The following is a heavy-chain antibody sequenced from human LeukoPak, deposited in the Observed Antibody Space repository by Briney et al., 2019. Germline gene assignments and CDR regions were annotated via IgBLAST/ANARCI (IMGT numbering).Heavy chain of an antibody. D-gene: IGHD1/OR15-1a*01. CDR2: IYSGGST. Sequence: ETLSLTCTVSGGSVSSGSYYWSWVRQAPEKGLEWVSVIYSGGSTYYADSVKGRFTISRDNSQNTLYLQMNSLRAEDTAVYYCARDDQNIDAFDIWGQGTMVTVSS. J-gene: IGHJ3*02. V-gene: IGHV3-53*01. CDR1: GGSVSSGSYY. CDR3: ARDDQNIDAFDI.